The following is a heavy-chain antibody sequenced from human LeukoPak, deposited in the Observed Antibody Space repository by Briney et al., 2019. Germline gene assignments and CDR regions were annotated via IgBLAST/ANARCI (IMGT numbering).Heavy chain of an antibody. V-gene: IGHV1-69*04. CDR1: VGTFSSYA. CDR2: IIPIVGTA. D-gene: IGHD3-10*01. J-gene: IGHJ4*02. CDR3: ARVGLYGSGNDY. Sequence: SVKVSCKASVGTFSSYAISWVRQAPGQGLEWMGRIIPIVGTANYAQMFQGRVTITADNSTSTAYMELSSLRSEDAAVYYCARVGLYGSGNDYWGQGTLVTVSS.